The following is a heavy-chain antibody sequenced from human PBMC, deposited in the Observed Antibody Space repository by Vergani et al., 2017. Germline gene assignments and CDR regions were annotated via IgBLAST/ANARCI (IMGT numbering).Heavy chain of an antibody. V-gene: IGHV3-9*01. D-gene: IGHD5/OR15-5a*01. CDR1: GITFWKFG. CDR2: ISWISGAV. CDR3: TKGSVYDHDSAGHGYDPYTGFDR. J-gene: IGHJ3*01. Sequence: EVDLVESGGGLAQPGGSLRLSCEASGITFWKFGMHWVRQGPGKGLEWVSGISWISGAVDYADSVRCRFTISRDNAKNSLFLEMNSLRFEDTAVYFCTKGSVYDHDSAGHGYDPYTGFDRWGQGTLVTVSS.